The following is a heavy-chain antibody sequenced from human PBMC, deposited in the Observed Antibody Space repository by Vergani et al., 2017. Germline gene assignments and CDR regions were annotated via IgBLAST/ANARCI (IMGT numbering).Heavy chain of an antibody. J-gene: IGHJ6*02. CDR3: AKDLHPGIADYYYYGMDV. CDR2: TYYRSKWYN. D-gene: IGHD6-13*01. Sequence: QVQLQQSGPGLVKPSQTLSLTCAISGDSVSSNSAAWNWIRQSPSRGLEWLGRTYYRSKWYNDYAVSVKSRITINPDTSKNQFSLQLNSVTPEDTAVYYCAKDLHPGIADYYYYGMDVWGQGTTVTVSS. V-gene: IGHV6-1*01. CDR1: GDSVSSNSAA.